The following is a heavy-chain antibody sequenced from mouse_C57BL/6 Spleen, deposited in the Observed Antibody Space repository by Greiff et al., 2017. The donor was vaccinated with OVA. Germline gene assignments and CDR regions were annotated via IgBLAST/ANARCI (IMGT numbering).Heavy chain of an antibody. CDR3: ARKGGGMAMDY. J-gene: IGHJ4*01. CDR1: GYTFTDYY. CDR2: INPNNGGT. Sequence: EVQLQQSVPELVKPGASVKISCTASGYTFTDYYMNWVKQSHGQSLEWIGDINPNNGGTSYNQKFKGKATLTVDKSSSTAYMELRSLTSEDSAVYYCARKGGGMAMDYWGQGTSVTVSS. V-gene: IGHV1-26*01.